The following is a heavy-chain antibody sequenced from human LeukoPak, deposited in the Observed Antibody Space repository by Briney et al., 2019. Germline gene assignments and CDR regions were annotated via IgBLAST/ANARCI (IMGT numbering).Heavy chain of an antibody. D-gene: IGHD3-22*01. V-gene: IGHV3-21*01. Sequence: GGSLRLSCAASGFTFSIYNLNWVRQAPGKGLEWVSSISTSSSYIYYEDSVKGRFTISRDNANNSLYLQMNSLRAEDTAVYYRARGTDLYDTSYMDVWGTGTTVTVSS. CDR2: ISTSSSYI. CDR1: GFTFSIYN. J-gene: IGHJ6*03. CDR3: ARGTDLYDTSYMDV.